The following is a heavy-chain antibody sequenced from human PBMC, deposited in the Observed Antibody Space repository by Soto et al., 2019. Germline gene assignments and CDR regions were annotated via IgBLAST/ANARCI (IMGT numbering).Heavy chain of an antibody. D-gene: IGHD6-25*01. Sequence: QVQLVESGGGVVQPGRSLRLSCAASGFTFSSYGMHWVRQAPGKGLEWVAVISYDGSNKYYADSVKGRFTISRDNSKNTLYLQMNSLRAEDTAVYYCAKDSLKQRRRRYYGMDVWGQGTTVTVSS. J-gene: IGHJ6*02. CDR1: GFTFSSYG. CDR2: ISYDGSNK. V-gene: IGHV3-30*18. CDR3: AKDSLKQRRRRYYGMDV.